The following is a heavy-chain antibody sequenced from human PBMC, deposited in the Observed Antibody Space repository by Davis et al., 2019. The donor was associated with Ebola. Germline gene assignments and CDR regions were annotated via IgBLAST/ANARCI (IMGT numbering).Heavy chain of an antibody. CDR1: GYTFTSYG. CDR2: INPHNGKT. V-gene: IGHV1-18*04. J-gene: IGHJ4*02. D-gene: IGHD1-1*01. CDR3: ARAQFPTTSDH. Sequence: ASVPVSCKASGYTFTSYGITWVRQAPGQGLEWLGWINPHNGKTNYAQNVQGRVTLTTDTSTSTAYMEVGSLKSDDTAVYYCARAQFPTTSDHWGQGTLVTVSS.